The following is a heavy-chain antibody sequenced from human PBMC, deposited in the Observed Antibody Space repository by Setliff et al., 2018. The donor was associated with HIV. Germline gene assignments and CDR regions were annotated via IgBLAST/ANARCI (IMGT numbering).Heavy chain of an antibody. V-gene: IGHV4-39*01. CDR3: VRLPASYVFWSGYYRDWYFDV. CDR1: GVSISSGTYY. D-gene: IGHD3-3*01. CDR2: IYHSGRT. J-gene: IGHJ2*01. Sequence: SETLSLTCTVSGVSISSGTYYWGWVRQPPWKGLEWIGSIYHSGRTYYNPPLKSRVTISVDTSNNQFSLKLNSVPAADTAVYYCVRLPASYVFWSGYYRDWYFDVWGRGTLVTVSS.